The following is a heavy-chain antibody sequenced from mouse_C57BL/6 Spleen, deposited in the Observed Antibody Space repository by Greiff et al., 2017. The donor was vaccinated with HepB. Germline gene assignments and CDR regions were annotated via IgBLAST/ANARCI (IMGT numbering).Heavy chain of an antibody. Sequence: VQLQQSGAELVKPGASVKLSCKASGYTFTSYWMHWVKQRPGQGLEWIGMIHPNSGSTNYNEKFKSKATLTVDKSSSTAYMQLSSLTSEDSAVYYCLYDDYDVKTVFAYWGQGTLVTVSA. CDR2: IHPNSGST. CDR3: LYDDYDVKTVFAY. CDR1: GYTFTSYW. V-gene: IGHV1-64*01. D-gene: IGHD2-4*01. J-gene: IGHJ3*01.